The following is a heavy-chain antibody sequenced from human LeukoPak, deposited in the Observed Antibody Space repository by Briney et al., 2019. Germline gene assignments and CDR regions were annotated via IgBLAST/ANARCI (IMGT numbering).Heavy chain of an antibody. D-gene: IGHD3-9*01. CDR2: ISAYNGNT. V-gene: IGHV1-18*01. CDR3: ARGGRYFDWQRPLFDP. J-gene: IGHJ5*02. CDR1: GYTFTSYG. Sequence: ASVKVSCKASGYTFTSYGITWVRQAPGQGLEWMGWISAYNGNTNYAQKLQDRVTMTTDTSTSTAYMELRSLRSDDTAVYYCARGGRYFDWQRPLFDPWGQGTLVTVSS.